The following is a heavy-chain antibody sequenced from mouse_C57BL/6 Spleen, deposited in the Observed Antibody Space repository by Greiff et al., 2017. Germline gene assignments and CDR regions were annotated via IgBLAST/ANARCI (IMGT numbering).Heavy chain of an antibody. V-gene: IGHV14-4*01. Sequence: VQLQQSGAELVRPGASVKLSCTASGFNIKDDYMHWVKQRPEQGLEWIGWIDPENGDTEYASKFQGKATITADTSSNTAYLQLSSLTSEDTAVYYCTPTGPFDYWGQGTTLTVSS. J-gene: IGHJ2*01. CDR1: GFNIKDDY. D-gene: IGHD4-1*01. CDR2: IDPENGDT. CDR3: TPTGPFDY.